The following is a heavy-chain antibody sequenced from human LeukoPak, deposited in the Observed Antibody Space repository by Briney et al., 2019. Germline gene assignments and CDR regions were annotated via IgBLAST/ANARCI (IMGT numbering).Heavy chain of an antibody. CDR2: INHTGTT. CDR1: GGSFSTYY. J-gene: IGHJ4*02. Sequence: SETLSLTCAVYGGSFSTYYWNWIRQSPGKGLEWLGEINHTGTTNYNPSLKSRGTLSVDTSKNQFSLKLKSVTAADTAVYYCARYDYWGQGTLVTVSS. CDR3: ARYDY. V-gene: IGHV4-34*01.